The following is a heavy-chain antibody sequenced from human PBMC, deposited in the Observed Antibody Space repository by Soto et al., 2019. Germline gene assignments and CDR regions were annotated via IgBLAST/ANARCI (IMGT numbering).Heavy chain of an antibody. D-gene: IGHD4-17*01. CDR1: GFPFSRHG. Sequence: QVQLVESGGGVVQPGRSLRRSCDASGFPFSRHGMHWVRQAPGKGLEWVAVLSYDGSNKYYADSVKGRFTISRDKSKNTLFLQLDSLRTEDTAVYFCARDLYGDYPGFDIWGQGTMVTVSS. CDR3: ARDLYGDYPGFDI. V-gene: IGHV3-30*03. J-gene: IGHJ3*02. CDR2: LSYDGSNK.